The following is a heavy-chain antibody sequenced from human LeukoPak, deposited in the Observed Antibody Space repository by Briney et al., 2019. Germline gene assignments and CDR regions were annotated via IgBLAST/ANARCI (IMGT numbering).Heavy chain of an antibody. D-gene: IGHD3-22*01. J-gene: IGHJ4*02. Sequence: SETLSLTCTVSGGSISSYYWSWIRQPPGEGLEWIGYIYYSGSTNYNPSLKSRVTISVDTSKNQFSLKLSSVTAADTAVYYCARDPDYDSSGYQPNWGQGTLVTVSS. CDR1: GGSISSYY. CDR3: ARDPDYDSSGYQPN. CDR2: IYYSGST. V-gene: IGHV4-59*12.